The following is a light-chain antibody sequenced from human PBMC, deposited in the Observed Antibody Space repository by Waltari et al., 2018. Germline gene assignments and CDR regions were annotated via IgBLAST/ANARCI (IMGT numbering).Light chain of an antibody. CDR3: QQHENWPLT. J-gene: IGKJ4*01. CDR1: LSVNSY. CDR2: GAS. V-gene: IGKV3-15*01. Sequence: IVMTQSPATLSVSPGERATLSCRASLSVNSYLAWYQQKPGQGPRLLIHGASTRATGVPARFSGSGSGTEFTLTISSLQSEDFAVYYCQQHENWPLTFGGGTKVEIK.